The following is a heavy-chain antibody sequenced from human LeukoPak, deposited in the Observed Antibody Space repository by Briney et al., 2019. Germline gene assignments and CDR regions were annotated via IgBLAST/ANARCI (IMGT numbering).Heavy chain of an antibody. CDR1: GGSFSGYY. J-gene: IGHJ4*02. CDR2: INHSGST. Sequence: SETLSLTCAVYGGSFSGYYWSWIRQPPGKGLEWIGEINHSGSTNYNPSLKSRVTISVDTSKNQFSLKLSSVTAADTAVYYCARRAAMANGYYFDYWGQGTLVTVSS. D-gene: IGHD5-18*01. V-gene: IGHV4-34*01. CDR3: ARRAAMANGYYFDY.